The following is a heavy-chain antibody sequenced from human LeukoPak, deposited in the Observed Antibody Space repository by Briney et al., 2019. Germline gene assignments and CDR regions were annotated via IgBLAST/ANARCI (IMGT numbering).Heavy chain of an antibody. Sequence: SVKVSCKASGGTFSSYAISWVRQAPGQGLEWMGRVIPILGIANYAQKFQGRVTITRDMSTSTAYMELSSLRSEDTAVYYCAADRTFSTSFDPWGQGTLVTVCS. V-gene: IGHV1-69*04. CDR3: AADRTFSTSFDP. CDR1: GGTFSSYA. CDR2: VIPILGIA. J-gene: IGHJ5*02.